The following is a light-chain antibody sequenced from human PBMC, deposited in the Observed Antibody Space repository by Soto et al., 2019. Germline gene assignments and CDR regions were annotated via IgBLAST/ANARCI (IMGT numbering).Light chain of an antibody. J-gene: IGLJ2*01. CDR2: DVS. CDR1: SSDVGGYNY. Sequence: QSALTQPASVSGSPGQSITISCTGTSSDVGGYNYVSWYQQHPGKAPKLMIYDVSNRPSGVSNRFSGSKSGNTASLTISGLQAEEEADYYCSSYTTSSPHVVFGGGTKLTVL. CDR3: SSYTTSSPHVV. V-gene: IGLV2-14*01.